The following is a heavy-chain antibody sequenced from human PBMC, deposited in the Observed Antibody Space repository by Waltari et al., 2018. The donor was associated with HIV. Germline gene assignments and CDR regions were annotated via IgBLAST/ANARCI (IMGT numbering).Heavy chain of an antibody. CDR2: IAYDGDNK. CDR3: AKDKGGVTYIFDY. D-gene: IGHD1-1*01. J-gene: IGHJ4*02. V-gene: IGHV3-30*18. CDR1: GLTLGTYG. Sequence: QVQLVESGGGVVQPGRSLSISCAASGLTLGTYGMHWVRQAPGKGLEWVAFIAYDGDNKYYADSVKGRCTLSRDNSKNTVYLQINSLRAEDSAVYYCAKDKGGVTYIFDYWGQGTLVTVSS.